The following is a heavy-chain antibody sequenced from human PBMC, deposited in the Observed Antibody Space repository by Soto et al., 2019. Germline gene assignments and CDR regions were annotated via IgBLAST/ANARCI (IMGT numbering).Heavy chain of an antibody. CDR2: IYYSGST. CDR3: ARHVPPYSSSWAFDY. CDR1: GGSISSSSYY. J-gene: IGHJ4*02. D-gene: IGHD6-13*01. Sequence: SETLSLTCTVSGGSISSSSYYWGWIRQPPGKGLEWIGSIYYSGSTYYNPSLKSRVTISVDTSKNQFSLKLSSVTAADTAVYYCARHVPPYSSSWAFDYWGQGTLVTVSS. V-gene: IGHV4-39*01.